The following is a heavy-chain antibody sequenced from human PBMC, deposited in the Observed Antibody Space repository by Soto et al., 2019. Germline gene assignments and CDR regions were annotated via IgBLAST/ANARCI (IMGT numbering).Heavy chain of an antibody. J-gene: IGHJ3*02. CDR3: ARGRSGWSTRNAFDI. V-gene: IGHV4-4*02. D-gene: IGHD6-19*01. Sequence: QVQLQESGPGLVKPSGTLSLTCAVSSGSISSSNWWSWVRQPPGKGLEWIGEIYHSGSTNYNPSLKSRVTISVAKSKNQFSLKLSSVTAADTAVYYCARGRSGWSTRNAFDIWGQGTMVTVSS. CDR2: IYHSGST. CDR1: SGSISSSNW.